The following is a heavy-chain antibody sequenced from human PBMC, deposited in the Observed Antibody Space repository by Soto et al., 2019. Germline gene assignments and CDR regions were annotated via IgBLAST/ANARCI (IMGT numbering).Heavy chain of an antibody. V-gene: IGHV3-23*01. J-gene: IGHJ4*02. CDR2: ISGSGGST. CDR1: GFTFSSYA. Sequence: GGSLRLSCAASGFTFSSYAMSWVRQAPGKGLEWVSAISGSGGSTYYADSVKGRFTISRDNSKNTLYLQMNSLRAEDTAVYYCAKGSAQLRYFDWLLQPVDYWGQGTLVTVSS. D-gene: IGHD3-9*01. CDR3: AKGSAQLRYFDWLLQPVDY.